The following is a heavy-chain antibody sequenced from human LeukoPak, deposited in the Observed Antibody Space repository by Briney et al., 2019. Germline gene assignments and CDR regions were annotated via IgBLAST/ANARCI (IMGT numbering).Heavy chain of an antibody. V-gene: IGHV3-9*01. CDR2: ITWNSGSI. D-gene: IGHD1-26*01. J-gene: IGHJ4*02. Sequence: PGGSLRLSCAASGSTFDDYAMHWVRQAPGKGLEWVSGITWNSGSIGYADSVKGRFTISRDNAKNSLYLQMNSLRAEDTALYYCAKDMGSSRLGSFNYWGQGTLVTVSS. CDR1: GSTFDDYA. CDR3: AKDMGSSRLGSFNY.